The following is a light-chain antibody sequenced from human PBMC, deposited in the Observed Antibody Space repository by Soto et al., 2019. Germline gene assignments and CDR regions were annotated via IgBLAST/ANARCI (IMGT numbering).Light chain of an antibody. J-gene: IGKJ1*01. V-gene: IGKV1-5*03. Sequence: DIQMTQSPSTLSASVGDRVTITCRASQSISSWLAWYQQKPGKAPKLLIYKASSLESGVPSRFSGSGSGTELTLTISSLQPDDFATYYCQHYNSYPWPFGQGTKVEIK. CDR3: QHYNSYPWP. CDR2: KAS. CDR1: QSISSW.